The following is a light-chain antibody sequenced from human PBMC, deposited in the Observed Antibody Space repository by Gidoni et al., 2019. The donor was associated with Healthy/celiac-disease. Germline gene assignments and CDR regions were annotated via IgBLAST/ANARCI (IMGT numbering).Light chain of an antibody. V-gene: IGKV3-15*01. J-gene: IGKJ1*01. CDR1: QRVSSN. Sequence: EIVMTQSPATLSVSPGERATLSCRASQRVSSNLAWYQQKPGQAPRLLIYGASTRATVIPARFSGSGSGTEFTLTISSLQSEDFAVYYCQQYNNWPWTFGQGTKVEIK. CDR2: GAS. CDR3: QQYNNWPWT.